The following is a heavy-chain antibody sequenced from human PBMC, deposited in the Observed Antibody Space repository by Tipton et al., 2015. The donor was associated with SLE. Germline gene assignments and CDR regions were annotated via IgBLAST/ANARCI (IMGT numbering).Heavy chain of an antibody. D-gene: IGHD6-13*01. CDR3: ARYSSSWPFDY. Sequence: TLSLTCTVSGGSISSSSYYWGWIRQPPGKGLEWIGSIYYSGSTNYNPSLKSRVTISVDTSKNQFSLKLSSVTAADTAVYYCARYSSSWPFDYWGQGTLVTVSS. J-gene: IGHJ4*02. CDR1: GGSISSSSYY. CDR2: IYYSGST. V-gene: IGHV4-39*07.